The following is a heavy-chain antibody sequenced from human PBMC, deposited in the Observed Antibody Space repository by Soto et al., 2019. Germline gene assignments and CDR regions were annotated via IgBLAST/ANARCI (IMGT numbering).Heavy chain of an antibody. CDR2: ISYSGST. D-gene: IGHD6-13*01. V-gene: IGHV4-31*03. J-gene: IGHJ5*02. CDR3: ATGAAVGRVHGFDP. CDR1: GGSIDSGGYY. Sequence: QVQLQESGPGLVKPSQTLSLTCTVSGGSIDSGGYYWTWIRQHPGKGLEWIGYISYSGSTYYNPSLRSRVTISLDTSKNQFSLKLSSVTAADTAVYYCATGAAVGRVHGFDPWGQGTLVTVSS.